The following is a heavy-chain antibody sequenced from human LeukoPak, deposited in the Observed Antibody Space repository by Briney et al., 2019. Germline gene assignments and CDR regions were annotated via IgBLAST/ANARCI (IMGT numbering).Heavy chain of an antibody. Sequence: GGSLRLSCAASGFTFSSYSMNWVRQAPGKGLEWVSSISSSYIYYADSVKGRFTISRDNAKNSLYLQMNSLRAEDTAVYYCATQAGAFDIWGQGTMVTVSS. J-gene: IGHJ3*02. D-gene: IGHD6-13*01. CDR3: ATQAGAFDI. CDR1: GFTFSSYS. V-gene: IGHV3-21*01. CDR2: ISSSYI.